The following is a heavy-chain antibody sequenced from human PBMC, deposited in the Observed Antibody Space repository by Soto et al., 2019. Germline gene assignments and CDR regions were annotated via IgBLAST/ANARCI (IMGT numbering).Heavy chain of an antibody. Sequence: ALVKVSCKASGYTFISYAIHCVRQAPGQRLEWMGWINAGNGNTKYSQKFQGRVTITRDTSASTAYMELTSLRSEDTAVYYCARELQGLYYFDYWGQGTLVTVSS. V-gene: IGHV1-3*01. CDR2: INAGNGNT. J-gene: IGHJ4*02. CDR1: GYTFISYA. D-gene: IGHD2-15*01. CDR3: ARELQGLYYFDY.